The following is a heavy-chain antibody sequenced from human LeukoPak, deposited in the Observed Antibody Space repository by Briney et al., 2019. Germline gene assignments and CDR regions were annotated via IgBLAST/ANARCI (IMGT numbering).Heavy chain of an antibody. V-gene: IGHV3-21*01. CDR2: ISSSSSYI. J-gene: IGHJ6*04. D-gene: IGHD3-16*01. CDR1: GFTFSSYS. Sequence: GGSLRLSCAASGFTFSSYSMNWVRQAPGKGLEWVSSISSSSSYIYYADSVKGRFTISRDNAKNSLYLQMNSLRAEDTAVYYCARRGSANDNGMDVWGKGTTVTVSS. CDR3: ARRGSANDNGMDV.